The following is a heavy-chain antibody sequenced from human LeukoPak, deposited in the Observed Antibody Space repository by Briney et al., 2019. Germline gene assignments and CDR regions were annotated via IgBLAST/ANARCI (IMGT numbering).Heavy chain of an antibody. Sequence: GGSLRLSCAASGFTFTSYAMHWVRQAPGKGLEWVSVICYDGGNKYYADSVKGRFTISRDNSKNTLYLQMNSLRAEDTAVYYCARDPVAAVRFDYWGQGTLVTVSS. CDR1: GFTFTSYA. CDR2: ICYDGGNK. J-gene: IGHJ4*02. V-gene: IGHV3-33*01. D-gene: IGHD6-13*01. CDR3: ARDPVAAVRFDY.